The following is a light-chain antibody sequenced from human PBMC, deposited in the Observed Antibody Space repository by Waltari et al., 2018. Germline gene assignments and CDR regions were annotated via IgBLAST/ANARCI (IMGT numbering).Light chain of an antibody. Sequence: DIQMTQSPSTLSASVGDRVTITCRASQSVNNLLAWYQQKPGKAPKLLIYKASNLEPRVPSRFSGSGSVTECTLTISSLQPEDFATYYCQQYDDYVVTFGQGTKLEI. V-gene: IGKV1-5*03. CDR1: QSVNNL. CDR3: QQYDDYVVT. CDR2: KAS. J-gene: IGKJ2*01.